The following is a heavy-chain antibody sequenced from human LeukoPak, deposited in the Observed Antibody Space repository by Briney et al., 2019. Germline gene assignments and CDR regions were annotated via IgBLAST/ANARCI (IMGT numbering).Heavy chain of an antibody. CDR2: ISSSSSYI. J-gene: IGHJ3*01. CDR1: GFTFSSYS. Sequence: GGSLRLSCAAYGFTFSSYSMNWVRQAPGKRLEWVSSISSSSSYIYYADSVKGRFTISRDNAKNSLYLQMNSLTAEDTAVYYCARDLIPGYYGSGYYWGQGTMVTVSS. CDR3: ARDLIPGYYGSGYY. D-gene: IGHD3-10*01. V-gene: IGHV3-21*01.